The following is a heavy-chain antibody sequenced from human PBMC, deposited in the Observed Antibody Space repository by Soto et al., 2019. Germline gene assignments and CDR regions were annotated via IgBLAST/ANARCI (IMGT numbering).Heavy chain of an antibody. V-gene: IGHV1-18*04. CDR2: ISAYNGNT. D-gene: IGHD3-9*01. Sequence: QVQLVQSGAEVKKPGASVKVSCKASGYTFTSYGISWVRQAPGQGLEWMGWISAYNGNTNYAQKLQGRVTMTTDTSTSTAYMELRSLRSDDTAVDYFAREGGDYDILTAYYYYGMYVWGQGTTVTVSS. CDR1: GYTFTSYG. CDR3: AREGGDYDILTAYYYYGMYV. J-gene: IGHJ6*02.